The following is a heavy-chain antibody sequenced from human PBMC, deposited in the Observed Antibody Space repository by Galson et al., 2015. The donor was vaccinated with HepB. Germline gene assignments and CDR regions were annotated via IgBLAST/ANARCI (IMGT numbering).Heavy chain of an antibody. CDR2: INPNSGGT. Sequence: SCKGSGYTFTGYYMHWVRQAPGQGLEWMGRINPNSGGTNYAQKFQGRVTMTRDTSISTAYMELSRLRSDDTAVYYCARLRSSWGDSYYYGMDVWGQGTTVTVSS. CDR1: GYTFTGYY. J-gene: IGHJ6*02. D-gene: IGHD6-13*01. CDR3: ARLRSSWGDSYYYGMDV. V-gene: IGHV1-2*06.